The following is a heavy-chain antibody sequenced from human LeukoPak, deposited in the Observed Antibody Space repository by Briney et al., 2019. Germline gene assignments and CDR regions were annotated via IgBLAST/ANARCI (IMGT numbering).Heavy chain of an antibody. CDR3: VKGNLRGRNWYSPDH. V-gene: IGHV3-64D*09. J-gene: IGHJ4*02. D-gene: IGHD2-21*01. Sequence: GGSLRLSCSASGLTFSSYAMHWVRQAPGKGLEYVSAISSNGGSTYYADSVKGRFTISRDNSKNTLYLQMSSLRAEDTAVYYCVKGNLRGRNWYSPDHWGQGTLVTVSS. CDR2: ISSNGGST. CDR1: GLTFSSYA.